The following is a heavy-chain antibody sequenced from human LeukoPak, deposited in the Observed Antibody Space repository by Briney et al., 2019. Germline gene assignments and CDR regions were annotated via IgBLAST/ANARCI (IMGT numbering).Heavy chain of an antibody. Sequence: SVKVSCKASGGTFSSYAISWVRQAPGQGLEWMGRIIPIFGTANYAQKFQGRVTITTDESTNTAYMELSSLRSEDTAVYYCARSGSSGWYREFDYWGQGTLVTVSS. CDR3: ARSGSSGWYREFDY. D-gene: IGHD6-19*01. J-gene: IGHJ4*02. CDR2: IIPIFGTA. CDR1: GGTFSSYA. V-gene: IGHV1-69*05.